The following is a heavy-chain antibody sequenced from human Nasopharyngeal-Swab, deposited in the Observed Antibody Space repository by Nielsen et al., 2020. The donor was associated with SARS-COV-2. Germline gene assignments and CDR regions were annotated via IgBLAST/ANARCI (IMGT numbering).Heavy chain of an antibody. Sequence: WIRQRPGKGLEWIGEINHSGSTNYSPSLKSRVTISVDTSKNQFSLKLSSVTAADTAVYYCARAIFGVVIIFNYYYMDVWGKGTTVTVSS. D-gene: IGHD3-3*01. J-gene: IGHJ6*03. CDR3: ARAIFGVVIIFNYYYMDV. CDR2: INHSGST. V-gene: IGHV4-34*01.